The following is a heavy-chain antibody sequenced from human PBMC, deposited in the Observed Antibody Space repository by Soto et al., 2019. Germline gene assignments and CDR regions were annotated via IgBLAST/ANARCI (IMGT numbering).Heavy chain of an antibody. CDR2: ISWNSGSI. V-gene: IGHV3-9*01. J-gene: IGHJ3*02. D-gene: IGHD6-19*01. CDR3: AKDHGSGWYGVVAFDI. CDR1: GFTFDDYA. Sequence: WGLRLSCAASGFTFDDYAMHWVRQAPGKGLEWVSGISWNSGSIGYADSVKGRLTISRDNAKNSLYLQMNSLRAEDTALYYCAKDHGSGWYGVVAFDIWGQGTMVTVSS.